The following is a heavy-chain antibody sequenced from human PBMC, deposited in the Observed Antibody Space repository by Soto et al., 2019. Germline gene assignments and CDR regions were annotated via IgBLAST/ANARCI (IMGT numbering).Heavy chain of an antibody. CDR2: IYYSGST. J-gene: IGHJ5*02. CDR1: GGSISSGGYY. Sequence: PSETLSLTCTVSGGSISSGGYYWSWIRQHPGKGLEWIGYIYYSGSTYYNPSLKSRVTISVDTPKNQFSLKLSSVTAADTAVYYCARYYYDSSGYYLNWFDPWGQGTLVTVSS. D-gene: IGHD3-22*01. V-gene: IGHV4-31*03. CDR3: ARYYYDSSGYYLNWFDP.